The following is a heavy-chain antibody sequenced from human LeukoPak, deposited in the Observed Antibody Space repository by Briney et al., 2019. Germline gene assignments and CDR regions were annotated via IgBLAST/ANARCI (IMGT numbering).Heavy chain of an antibody. D-gene: IGHD6-19*01. CDR2: ITSSSSYI. CDR1: GFAFSNYN. Sequence: PGGSLRLSCAASGFAFSNYNMNWVRQAPGKGLEWVSSITSSSSYIYYVDSVKGRFTISRDNAKNSLYLQMNSLRAEDTAAYYCARDPGSGWYGDDYWGQGTLVTVSS. V-gene: IGHV3-21*01. J-gene: IGHJ4*02. CDR3: ARDPGSGWYGDDY.